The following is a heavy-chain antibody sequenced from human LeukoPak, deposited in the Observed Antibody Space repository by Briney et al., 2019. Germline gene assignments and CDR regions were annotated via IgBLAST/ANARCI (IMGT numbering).Heavy chain of an antibody. CDR1: GFTFSSYW. Sequence: GGSLRLSCAASGFTFSSYWMNWARQAPGKGLEWVASINHNGNVNYYVDSVKGQFTISRDNAKNSLYLQMSNLRAEDTAVYFCARGGGLDVWGQGVTVTVSS. CDR2: INHNGNVN. V-gene: IGHV3-7*03. CDR3: ARGGGLDV. D-gene: IGHD3-16*01. J-gene: IGHJ6*02.